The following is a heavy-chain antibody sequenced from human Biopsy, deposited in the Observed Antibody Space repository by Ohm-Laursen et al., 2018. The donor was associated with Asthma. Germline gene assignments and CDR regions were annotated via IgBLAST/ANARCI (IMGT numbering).Heavy chain of an antibody. J-gene: IGHJ3*02. V-gene: IGHV1-46*01. CDR1: GYTFTSYY. Sequence: ASVKASCKASGYTFTSYYMHWVRQAPGHGLEWMGMINPFGGSSNFAQKFQGRLTMTRDTSTRTVYMELSSLRSEDTAVYYCARVSITPGAFDIWGQGTMVTVSS. D-gene: IGHD3-10*01. CDR2: INPFGGSS. CDR3: ARVSITPGAFDI.